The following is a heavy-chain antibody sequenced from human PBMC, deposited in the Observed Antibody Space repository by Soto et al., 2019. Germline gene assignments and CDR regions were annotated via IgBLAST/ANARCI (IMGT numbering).Heavy chain of an antibody. D-gene: IGHD6-13*01. V-gene: IGHV3-7*04. Sequence: EEQLVESGGGLVQPGGSLRVSCAASGFTFSGHWMTWVRQAPGKGLEWVASIKEDGSEKKYVDSAKGRFTISRDNAKKALDVRMHSLRGDDTDVYYCARGGSNRFGLWGQGTLVTVSS. CDR1: GFTFSGHW. J-gene: IGHJ4*02. CDR3: ARGGSNRFGL. CDR2: IKEDGSEK.